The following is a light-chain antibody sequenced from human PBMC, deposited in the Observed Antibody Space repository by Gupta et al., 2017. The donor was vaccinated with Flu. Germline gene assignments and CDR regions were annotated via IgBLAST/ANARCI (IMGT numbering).Light chain of an antibody. J-gene: IGLJ1*01. Sequence: GDSLRSYYASWYQQKPGQAPVLVFYGKNIRPSGIPDRFSGSSSGNTASLTITGAQAEDEAGYYCNSRDSSGNHYVFGTGTKVTVL. CDR1: SLRSYY. CDR2: GKN. CDR3: NSRDSSGNHYV. V-gene: IGLV3-19*01.